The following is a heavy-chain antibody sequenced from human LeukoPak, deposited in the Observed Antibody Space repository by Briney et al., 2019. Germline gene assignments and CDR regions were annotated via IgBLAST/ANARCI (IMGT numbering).Heavy chain of an antibody. CDR1: GFTFSDSA. J-gene: IGHJ4*02. CDR3: TRLSCQLTPADY. CDR2: IRSEANSFAT. Sequence: PGGSLRLSCASSGFTFSDSAIQWVRQASGKELEWIDRIRSEANSFATAYAASVEGRFTISRDDSKNTAYLQMNSLKTEDTAVYYCTRLSCQLTPADYWGQGTLVTVSS. D-gene: IGHD2-2*01. V-gene: IGHV3-73*01.